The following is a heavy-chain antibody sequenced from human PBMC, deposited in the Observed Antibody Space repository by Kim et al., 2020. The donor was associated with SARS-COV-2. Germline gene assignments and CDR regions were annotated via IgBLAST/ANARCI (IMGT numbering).Heavy chain of an antibody. CDR2: IYYSGST. J-gene: IGHJ6*02. Sequence: SETLSLTCTVSGGSISSSSYYWGWIRQPPGKGLEWIGSIYYSGSTYYNPSLKSRVTISVDTSKNQFSLKLSSVTAADTAVYYCARHIDDYVWGSYRYGLHYYYGMDVWGQGTTVTVSS. CDR3: ARHIDDYVWGSYRYGLHYYYGMDV. V-gene: IGHV4-39*01. CDR1: GGSISSSSYY. D-gene: IGHD3-16*02.